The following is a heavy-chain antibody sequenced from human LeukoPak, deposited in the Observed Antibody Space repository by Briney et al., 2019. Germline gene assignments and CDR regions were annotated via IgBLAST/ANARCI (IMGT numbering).Heavy chain of an antibody. CDR3: ARGAITMTYGYFDY. D-gene: IGHD3-22*01. J-gene: IGHJ4*02. CDR1: GFTVSRHY. CDR2: IDRGGSP. Sequence: GGSLRLSCAASGFTVSRHYMNWVRQAPGKGLQWVSVIDRGGSPSHADSVRGRFTISRDNAKNTLYLQMNSLRAEDTAVYYCARGAITMTYGYFDYWGQGTLVTVSS. V-gene: IGHV3-53*01.